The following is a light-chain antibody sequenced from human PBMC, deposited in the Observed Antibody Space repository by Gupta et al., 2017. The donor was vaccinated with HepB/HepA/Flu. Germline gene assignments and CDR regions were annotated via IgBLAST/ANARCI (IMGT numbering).Light chain of an antibody. CDR3: ASWDNTLKAPI. V-gene: IGLV1-44*01. CDR1: NSNIGTNT. Sequence: QSVLTQPPSASGPPGQTVTISCSGSNSNIGTNTFTWYQQLPGTAPKLLIYTNDKRPSGVPGRFSASKSGTSASLAISGLQSEDEAEYYCASWDNTLKAPIFGGGTKLTVL. J-gene: IGLJ2*01. CDR2: TND.